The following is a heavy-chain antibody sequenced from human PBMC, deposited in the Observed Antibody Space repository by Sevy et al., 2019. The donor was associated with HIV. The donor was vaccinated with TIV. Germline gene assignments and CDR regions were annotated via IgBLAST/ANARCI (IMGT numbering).Heavy chain of an antibody. CDR2: LKRKRLDGTL. V-gene: IGHV3-49*04. Sequence: GGSLRLSCTTSGFSFGGFAMTWVRQAPGKGLEWVALLKRKRLDGTLNHAAFVKGRFTISREDSKGIAHLQMNDRKSGGTDVYYGTGYKVAQSILDDWGQGATVTVSS. CDR1: GFSFGGFA. CDR3: TGYKVAQSILDD. D-gene: IGHD2-15*01. J-gene: IGHJ6*02.